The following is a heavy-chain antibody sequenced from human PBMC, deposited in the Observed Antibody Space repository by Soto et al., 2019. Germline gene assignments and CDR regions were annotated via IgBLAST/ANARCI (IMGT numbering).Heavy chain of an antibody. CDR3: ASRPPGIALVAASHPSYYYGMDV. CDR2: IIPIFGTA. J-gene: IGHJ6*02. V-gene: IGHV1-69*06. CDR1: GGTFSSHA. Sequence: SVKVSCKASGGTFSSHAISWVRQAPGQGLEWMGGIIPIFGTANYAQKFQGRVTITADKSTSTAYMELSSLRSEDTAVYYCASRPPGIALVAASHPSYYYGMDVWGQGTTVTVSS. D-gene: IGHD2-15*01.